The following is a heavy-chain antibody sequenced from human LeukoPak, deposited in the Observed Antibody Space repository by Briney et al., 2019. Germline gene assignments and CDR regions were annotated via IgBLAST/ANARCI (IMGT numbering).Heavy chain of an antibody. J-gene: IGHJ6*03. CDR3: ARDGSSGWYSYYYMDV. Sequence: GGSLRLSCAASGFTFSRSAMHWVRQAPGKGLEWVAIISYDGGNKYYADSAKGRFTISRDNSKNTLYLQMNSLRAEDTAVYYCARDGSSGWYSYYYMDVWGKGTTVTISS. V-gene: IGHV3-30*04. CDR2: ISYDGGNK. CDR1: GFTFSRSA. D-gene: IGHD6-19*01.